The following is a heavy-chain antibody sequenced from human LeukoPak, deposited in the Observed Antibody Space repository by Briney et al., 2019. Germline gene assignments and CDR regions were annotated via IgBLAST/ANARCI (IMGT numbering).Heavy chain of an antibody. J-gene: IGHJ4*02. Sequence: SVKVSRKASGGTFSSYAISWVRQAPGQGLEWMGGIIPIFGTANYAQKFQGRVTITADESTSTAYMELSSLRSEDTAVYFCARVSSLYSSSWNFDYWGQGTPVTVSS. CDR3: ARVSSLYSSSWNFDY. CDR2: IIPIFGTA. D-gene: IGHD6-13*01. CDR1: GGTFSSYA. V-gene: IGHV1-69*13.